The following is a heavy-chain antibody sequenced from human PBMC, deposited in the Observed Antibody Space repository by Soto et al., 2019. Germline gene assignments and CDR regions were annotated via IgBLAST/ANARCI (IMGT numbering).Heavy chain of an antibody. J-gene: IGHJ4*02. CDR2: ISSSSTST. D-gene: IGHD3-10*01. V-gene: IGHV3-11*06. CDR3: ARFSTRRVIGYLFDY. Sequence: QVQLVESGGGLAKPGGSLRLSCVASGFSFSDFYMNWIRQAPGKGLEWVSYISSSSTSTNFADSLRGRFTISRDDAKNSKYLHMISLRAEGTAVYYWARFSTRRVIGYLFDYWGQGTLVTVSS. CDR1: GFSFSDFY.